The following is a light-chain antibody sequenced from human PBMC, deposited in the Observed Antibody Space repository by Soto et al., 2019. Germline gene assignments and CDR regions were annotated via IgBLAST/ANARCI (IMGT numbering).Light chain of an antibody. CDR2: GAS. J-gene: IGKJ3*01. CDR3: QQFGNSPRFT. Sequence: EIMLTQSPVTLSLSPGERATLACRASQSVSRTHLAWYQQKPGQAPRLLIYGASSRATGIPDRFSGSGSGTDFTLTINKLEPEDFAVYYCQQFGNSPRFTFGPGTKVHI. V-gene: IGKV3-20*01. CDR1: QSVSRTH.